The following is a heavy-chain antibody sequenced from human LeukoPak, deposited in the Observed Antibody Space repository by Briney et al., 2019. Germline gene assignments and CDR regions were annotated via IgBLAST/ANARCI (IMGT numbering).Heavy chain of an antibody. D-gene: IGHD1-26*01. CDR2: IGSSSSNYI. Sequence: KSGGSLRLSWAPSGFTFSSYSMNWVRQAPGKGLEWVSSIGSSSSNYIYYADSVKGRFTISRDNAKNSLFLQMNSLRAEDTAVYYCARDFWVGAWGQGTLVTVSS. J-gene: IGHJ5*02. CDR3: ARDFWVGA. CDR1: GFTFSSYS. V-gene: IGHV3-21*01.